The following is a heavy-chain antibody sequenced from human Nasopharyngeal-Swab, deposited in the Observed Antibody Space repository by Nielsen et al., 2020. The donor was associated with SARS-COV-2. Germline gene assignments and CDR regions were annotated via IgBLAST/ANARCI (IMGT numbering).Heavy chain of an antibody. V-gene: IGHV6-1*01. CDR2: TYYKSKWYN. Sequence: ETLSLTCAISGASDSSSSSAWDWIMRSPSGGLDWLGRTYYKSKWYNDYAVSVKSRITINPDTSKNQFSLHLNSVTPEDTAVYYCARARGAYGDYYYYYYTDVWGKGTTVTVSS. CDR1: GASDSSSSSA. CDR3: ARARGAYGDYYYYYYTDV. J-gene: IGHJ6*03. D-gene: IGHD4-17*01.